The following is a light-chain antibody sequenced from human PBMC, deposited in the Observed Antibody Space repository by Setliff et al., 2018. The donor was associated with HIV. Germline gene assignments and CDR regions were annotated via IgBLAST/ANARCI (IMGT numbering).Light chain of an antibody. CDR3: TSYTSRNTLV. CDR2: EVT. J-gene: IGLJ1*01. Sequence: QSALTQPASVSGSPGQSITISCTGTSSDVGNYNLVSWYQQHPGRAPKLIIYEVTNRPSGVSSRFSGSKSGNTASLTISGLQTEDEADYYCTSYTSRNTLVFGTGTKVTVL. CDR1: SSDVGNYNL. V-gene: IGLV2-14*02.